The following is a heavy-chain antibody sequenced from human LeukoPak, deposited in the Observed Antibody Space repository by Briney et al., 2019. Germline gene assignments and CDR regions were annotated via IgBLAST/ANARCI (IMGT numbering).Heavy chain of an antibody. CDR2: ISSSGSTI. D-gene: IGHD3-22*01. CDR1: GFTFSDYY. J-gene: IGHJ4*02. Sequence: GGSLRLSCAASGFTFSDYYMSWIRQAPGKGLEWVSYISSSGSTIYYADSVKGRFTISRDNAKNSLYLQMNSLRAEDTAVYYCARDRVGDSSGYYWGYFDYWGQGTLVTVSS. CDR3: ARDRVGDSSGYYWGYFDY. V-gene: IGHV3-11*04.